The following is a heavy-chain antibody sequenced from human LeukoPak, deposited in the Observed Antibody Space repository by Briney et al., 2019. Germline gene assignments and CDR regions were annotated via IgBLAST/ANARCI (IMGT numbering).Heavy chain of an antibody. CDR2: INHSGST. J-gene: IGHJ5*02. CDR3: ARMSVDP. CDR1: GGSFSDYY. Sequence: SETLSLTCAVYGGSFSDYYWSWIRQPPGKGLEWIGEINHSGSTNYNPSLKSRVTISLDTSKNQFSLKLNSVTAADTAVYYCARMSVDPWGRGTLVTVSS. V-gene: IGHV4-34*01.